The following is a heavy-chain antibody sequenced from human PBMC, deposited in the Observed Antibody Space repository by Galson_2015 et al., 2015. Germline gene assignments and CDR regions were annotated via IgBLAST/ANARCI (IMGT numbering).Heavy chain of an antibody. CDR1: GGSISSGSYY. CDR2: IYTSGST. CDR3: ARAYCGGDCYPYIDY. V-gene: IGHV4-61*02. D-gene: IGHD2-21*02. J-gene: IGHJ4*02. Sequence: TLSLTCTVSGGSISSGSYYWSWLRQPAGKGLEWIGRIYTSGSTNYNPSLKSRVTISVDTSKNQFSLKLSSVTAADTAVYYCARAYCGGDCYPYIDYWGQGTLVTVSS.